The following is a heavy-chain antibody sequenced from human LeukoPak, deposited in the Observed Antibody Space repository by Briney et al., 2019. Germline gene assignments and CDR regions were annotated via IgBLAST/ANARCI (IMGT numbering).Heavy chain of an antibody. CDR2: IYSTGST. V-gene: IGHV4-4*07. J-gene: IGHJ4*02. CDR3: ASAILGVAAAYSDY. Sequence: SETLSLTCTVSGGSISSYYWSWIRQPAGKGLEWIGRIYSTGSTNYNPSLKSRVTISVDTSKNQFSLRLSSVTAADTAVYYCASAILGVAAAYSDYWGQGTLVTVSS. CDR1: GGSISSYY. D-gene: IGHD6-13*01.